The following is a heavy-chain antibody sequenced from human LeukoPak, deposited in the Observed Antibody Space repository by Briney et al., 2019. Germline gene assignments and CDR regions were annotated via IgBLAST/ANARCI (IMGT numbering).Heavy chain of an antibody. Sequence: GGSLRLSCAASGFTFSSYGMHWVRQAPGKGLEWVAVIRYDGNNKNYADSVLGRFTISRDNPKNTLYLQLNSLRAEDTAVYYCAKSTSQYYYFYMDVWGNGTTVTVSS. CDR1: GFTFSSYG. V-gene: IGHV3-30*02. J-gene: IGHJ6*03. CDR2: IRYDGNNK. D-gene: IGHD5/OR15-5a*01. CDR3: AKSTSQYYYFYMDV.